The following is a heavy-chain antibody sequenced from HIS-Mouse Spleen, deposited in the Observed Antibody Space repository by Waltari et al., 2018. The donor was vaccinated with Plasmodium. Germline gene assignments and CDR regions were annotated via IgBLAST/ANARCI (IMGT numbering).Heavy chain of an antibody. CDR1: GGPSSVYY. D-gene: IGHD3-10*01. CDR2: IHHSGSP. Sequence: QVQLQQWGAGLLKPSETLSLTCAVYGGPSSVYYWCWIRRPPAKGLEWIGEIHHSGSPNYNPSLKSRVTIAVATSKHRFSLKLGSVTDADTAVYYCAGGGVLETSSGYFDLWGRGTLVTVSS. J-gene: IGHJ2*01. CDR3: AGGGVLETSSGYFDL. V-gene: IGHV4-34*01.